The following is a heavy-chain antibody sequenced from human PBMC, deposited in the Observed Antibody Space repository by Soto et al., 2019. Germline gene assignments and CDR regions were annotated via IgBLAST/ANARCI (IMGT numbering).Heavy chain of an antibody. Sequence: GGSLRLSCAASGFTFSSYWMSWVRQAPGKGLEWVANIKQDGSEKYYVDSVKGRFTISRDNAKNSRYLQMNSLRAEDTAVYYCARDDSPGALLWFGEPYYFDYWGQGTLVTVSS. D-gene: IGHD3-10*01. CDR1: GFTFSSYW. V-gene: IGHV3-7*05. CDR2: IKQDGSEK. J-gene: IGHJ4*02. CDR3: ARDDSPGALLWFGEPYYFDY.